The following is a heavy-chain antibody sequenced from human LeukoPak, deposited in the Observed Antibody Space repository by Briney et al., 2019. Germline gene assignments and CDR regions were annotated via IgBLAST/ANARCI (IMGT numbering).Heavy chain of an antibody. CDR3: AHKLLSIAAADADAFDI. CDR1: RFSLSTSGVG. D-gene: IGHD6-13*01. V-gene: IGHV2-5*02. CDR2: IYWDDDK. Sequence: SGPTLVNPTQTLTLTCTFSRFSLSTSGVGVGWFRQPPGKALEWLALIYWDDDKRYSPSLKSRLIIIKDTYKNQVVLTMTNMDTVDKATYYYAHKLLSIAAADADAFDIWGQGTMVTASS. J-gene: IGHJ3*02.